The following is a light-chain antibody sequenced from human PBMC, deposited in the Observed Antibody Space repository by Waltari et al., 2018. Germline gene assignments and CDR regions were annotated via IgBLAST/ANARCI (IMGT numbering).Light chain of an antibody. Sequence: EIVLTQSPATLSLSPGERATLSCRASQSVGSYLAWYQHRPGQAPSLLIYDASTRATGIPARFSGSGSGTDFTLTISSPEPEDFAVYYCQQRTNWPSLTFGGGTKVEIK. J-gene: IGKJ4*01. CDR2: DAS. CDR1: QSVGSY. V-gene: IGKV3-11*01. CDR3: QQRTNWPSLT.